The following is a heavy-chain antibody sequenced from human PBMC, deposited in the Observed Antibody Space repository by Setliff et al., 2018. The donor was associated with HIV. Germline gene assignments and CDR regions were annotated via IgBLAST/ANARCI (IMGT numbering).Heavy chain of an antibody. CDR3: ARGWGRGPIISSGTYFSYGLAV. V-gene: IGHV4-34*01. CDR2: VNRDGGA. Sequence: PSETLSLTCAVYGGSLTGYFWNCIRQSPGKGLEWVGQVNRDGGAHYNPSLRSRVTISVDTSKNQFSLKLTSLTAAATAVYYCARGWGRGPIISSGTYFSYGLAVWGQGTPVTVSS. D-gene: IGHD3-10*01. CDR1: GGSLTGYF. J-gene: IGHJ6*02.